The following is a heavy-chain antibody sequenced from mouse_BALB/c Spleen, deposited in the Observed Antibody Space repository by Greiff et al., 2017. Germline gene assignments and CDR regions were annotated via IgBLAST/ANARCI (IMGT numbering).Heavy chain of an antibody. CDR3: ARGGYGNTWFAY. Sequence: VHVKQSGPELVKPGASVKISCKASGYSFTGYYMHWVKQSHVKSLEWIGRINPYNGATSYNQNFKDKASLTVDKSSSTAYMELHSLTSEDSAVYYCARGGYGNTWFAYWGQGTLVTVSA. V-gene: IGHV1-31*01. D-gene: IGHD2-1*01. J-gene: IGHJ3*01. CDR1: GYSFTGYY. CDR2: INPYNGAT.